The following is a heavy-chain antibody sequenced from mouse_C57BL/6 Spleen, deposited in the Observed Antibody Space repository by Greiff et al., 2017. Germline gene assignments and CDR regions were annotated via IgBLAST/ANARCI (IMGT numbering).Heavy chain of an antibody. D-gene: IGHD1-1*01. J-gene: IGHJ3*01. CDR3: ARNPLYGSSWGFAY. Sequence: QVQLQQPGAELVRPGSSVKLSCKASGYTFTSYWMHWVKQRPTQGLEWIGNIDPSDSETHYNQKFKDKATLTVDKSSSTAYMQLSSLTSEDSAVYYCARNPLYGSSWGFAYWGQGTLVTVSA. CDR2: IDPSDSET. CDR1: GYTFTSYW. V-gene: IGHV1-52*01.